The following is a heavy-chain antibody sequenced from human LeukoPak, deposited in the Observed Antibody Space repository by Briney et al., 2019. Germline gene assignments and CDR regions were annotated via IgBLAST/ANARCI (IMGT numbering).Heavy chain of an antibody. Sequence: SETLFLTCTVSGGSISSGSYYWSWFRQPAGKGLEWIGRIYTSGSTNYNPSLKSRVTISVDTSKNQFSLKLSSVTAADTAVYYCARRYGGNSSWGQGTLVTVSS. CDR1: GGSISSGSYY. D-gene: IGHD4-23*01. CDR2: IYTSGST. J-gene: IGHJ4*02. V-gene: IGHV4-61*02. CDR3: ARRYGGNSS.